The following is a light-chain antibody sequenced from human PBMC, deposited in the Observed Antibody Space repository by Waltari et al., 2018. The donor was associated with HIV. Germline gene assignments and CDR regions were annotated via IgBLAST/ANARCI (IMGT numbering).Light chain of an antibody. Sequence: QSALTQPASVSGSPGQSITISCTGTSSDVGGYNYVSWYQQHPGKVPKLMIYEVSNRSSGVSNRFSGSKSGNTASLTISGLQAEDEADYYCSSYTSSSTRVFGGGTKLTVL. J-gene: IGLJ3*02. V-gene: IGLV2-14*01. CDR2: EVS. CDR1: SSDVGGYNY. CDR3: SSYTSSSTRV.